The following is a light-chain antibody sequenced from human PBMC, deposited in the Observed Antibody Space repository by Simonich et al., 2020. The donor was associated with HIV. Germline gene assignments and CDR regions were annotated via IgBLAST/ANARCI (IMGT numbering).Light chain of an antibody. CDR1: SSTIGAGYD. CDR2: GNN. J-gene: IGLJ3*02. CDR3: QSYDSSLSGSKV. Sequence: QSVLTQPPSVSGAPGPRVTISCTVSSSTIGAGYDVHWYQQLPGRAPKLLIYGNNNRPSGVPDRFSGTKSGTSASLAITGLQAEDEADYYCQSYDSSLSGSKVFGGGTKLTVL. V-gene: IGLV1-40*01.